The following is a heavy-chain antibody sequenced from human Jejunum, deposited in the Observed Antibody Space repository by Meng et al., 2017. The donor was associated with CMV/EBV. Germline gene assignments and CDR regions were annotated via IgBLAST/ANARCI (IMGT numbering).Heavy chain of an antibody. V-gene: IGHV4-4*07. D-gene: IGHD6-13*01. CDR1: GWPIGDYY. J-gene: IGHJ4*02. CDR3: ARDRMAAPGTFEY. CDR2: VYMSGST. Sequence: LRHLGLELLKPSETPSLTVTFFGWPIGDYYWNWIRQPAGKGLEWIGHVYMSGSTNYNPSLRSRVAMSVDTSKTQFSLRLTSVTAADTAVYYCARDRMAAPGTFEYWGQGTLVTVSS.